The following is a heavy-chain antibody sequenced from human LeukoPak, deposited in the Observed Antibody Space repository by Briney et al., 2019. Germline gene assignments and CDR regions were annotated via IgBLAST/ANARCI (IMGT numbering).Heavy chain of an antibody. D-gene: IGHD2-15*01. Sequence: ASVKVSCKASGYTFTGYYMHWVRQAPGQGLEWTGWINPNSGGTNYAQKFQGRVTMTRDTSISTAYMELSRLRSDDTAVYYCARGGFVVVVAANSDYWGQGTLVTVSS. CDR3: ARGGFVVVVAANSDY. V-gene: IGHV1-2*02. CDR1: GYTFTGYY. CDR2: INPNSGGT. J-gene: IGHJ4*02.